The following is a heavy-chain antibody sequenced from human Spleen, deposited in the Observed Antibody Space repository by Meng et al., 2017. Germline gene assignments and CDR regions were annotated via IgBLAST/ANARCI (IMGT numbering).Heavy chain of an antibody. CDR1: TYAFGTYG. Sequence: QVQVVQSGAEVKRPGASVRLSCKASTYAFGTYGISWVRQAPGQGLEWMGWFVTYRDTYPAPKFQHRVTLTTDTLTNTVFMELRSLTPEDTAVYYCVQGTPGRSYCDYWGQGTLVTVSS. CDR3: VQGTPGRSYCDY. J-gene: IGHJ4*02. D-gene: IGHD3-10*01. CDR2: FVTYRDT. V-gene: IGHV1-18*01.